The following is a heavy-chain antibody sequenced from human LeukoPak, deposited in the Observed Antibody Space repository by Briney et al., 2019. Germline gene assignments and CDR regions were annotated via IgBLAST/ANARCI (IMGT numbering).Heavy chain of an antibody. Sequence: PGGSLRLSCAASGFTFSDYYMSWIRQAPGKGLEWVSYISSSGSTIYYADSVKGRFTISRDNAKNSLYLQMNSLRAEDTAVYYCARDGFEDLLAAAGPSHFDYWGQGTLVTVSS. D-gene: IGHD6-13*01. CDR2: ISSSGSTI. CDR1: GFTFSDYY. CDR3: ARDGFEDLLAAAGPSHFDY. J-gene: IGHJ4*02. V-gene: IGHV3-11*01.